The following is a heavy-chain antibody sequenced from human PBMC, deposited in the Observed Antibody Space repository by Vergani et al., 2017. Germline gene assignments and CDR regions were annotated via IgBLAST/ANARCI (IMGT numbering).Heavy chain of an antibody. Sequence: QVQLVESGGGVVQPGRSLRLSCAASGFTFSSYAMHWVCQAPGKGLEWVAVISYDGSNKYYADSVKGRFTISRDNSKNTLYLQMNSLRAEDTAVYYCARERDDYVWGSFLDYWGQGTLVTVSS. CDR3: ARERDDYVWGSFLDY. V-gene: IGHV3-30-3*01. J-gene: IGHJ4*02. CDR1: GFTFSSYA. CDR2: ISYDGSNK. D-gene: IGHD3-16*01.